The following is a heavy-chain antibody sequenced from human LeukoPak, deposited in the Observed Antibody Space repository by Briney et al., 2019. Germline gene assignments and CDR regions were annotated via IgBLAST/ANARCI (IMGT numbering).Heavy chain of an antibody. CDR3: ARGGSYLSAFDI. V-gene: IGHV3-23*01. CDR2: ISGSGGST. D-gene: IGHD1-26*01. J-gene: IGHJ3*02. CDR1: GFTFDDYA. Sequence: GGSLRLSCAASGFTFDDYAIHWVRQAPGKGLEWVSAISGSGGSTYYADSVKGRFTISRDNSKNTLYLQMNSLRAEDTAVYYCARGGSYLSAFDIWGQGTMVTVSS.